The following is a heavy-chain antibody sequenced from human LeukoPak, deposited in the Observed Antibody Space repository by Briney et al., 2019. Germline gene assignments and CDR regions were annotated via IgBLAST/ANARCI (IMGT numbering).Heavy chain of an antibody. J-gene: IGHJ2*01. Sequence: GGSLRLSCAASGFTFSSYWMSWVRQAPGKGLEWVANIKQDGSEKYYVDSVKGRFTISRDNAKNSLYLQMNSLRAEDTAVYYCARDGMGLVVKGFDLWGRGTLVTVSS. CDR1: GFTFSSYW. CDR3: ARDGMGLVVKGFDL. D-gene: IGHD3-22*01. V-gene: IGHV3-7*01. CDR2: IKQDGSEK.